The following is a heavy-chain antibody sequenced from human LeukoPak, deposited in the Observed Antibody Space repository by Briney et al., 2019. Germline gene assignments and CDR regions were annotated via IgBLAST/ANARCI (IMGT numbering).Heavy chain of an antibody. CDR1: GGSISSSSYF. J-gene: IGHJ4*02. CDR2: IYYSGST. Sequence: SETLSLTCTVSGGSISSSSYFWGWVRQPPGKGLEWIGSIYYSGSTYYNPSLKSRVTISVDTSKNQFSLKLSSVAAADTAVHYCARRSSMSDAFFDYWGQGTLVTVSS. D-gene: IGHD1-7*01. V-gene: IGHV4-39*01. CDR3: ARRSSMSDAFFDY.